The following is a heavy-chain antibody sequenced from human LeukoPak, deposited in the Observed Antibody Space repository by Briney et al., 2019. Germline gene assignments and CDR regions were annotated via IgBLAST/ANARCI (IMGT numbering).Heavy chain of an antibody. Sequence: PSQTLSLTCAISGDSFSNNNAAWNWIRQSPSRGLEWLGRTYYRSEWYFDYALSVRSRITINPDTSKNQFSLQPNSVTPEDTAVYYCVRAYGHFDFWGQGTLVTVSS. CDR1: GDSFSNNNAA. J-gene: IGHJ4*02. V-gene: IGHV6-1*01. CDR3: VRAYGHFDF. CDR2: TYYRSEWYF. D-gene: IGHD4-17*01.